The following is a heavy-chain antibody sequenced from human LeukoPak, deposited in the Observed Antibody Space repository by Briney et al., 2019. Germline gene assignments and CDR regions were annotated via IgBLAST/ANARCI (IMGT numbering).Heavy chain of an antibody. CDR2: IYYSANT. CDR1: GGSISSYY. Sequence: SETLSLTCTASGGSISSYYWSWIRQPPGKGLEWIGYIYYSANTNYNPSLKSRVTISLDTSKNQFSLKLSSVTAADTAVYYCATGRDLVSFKYWGQGTLVTVSS. V-gene: IGHV4-59*01. D-gene: IGHD5-24*01. J-gene: IGHJ4*02. CDR3: ATGRDLVSFKY.